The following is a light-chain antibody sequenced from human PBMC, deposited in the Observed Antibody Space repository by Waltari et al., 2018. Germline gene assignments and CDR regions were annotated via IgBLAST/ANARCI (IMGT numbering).Light chain of an antibody. Sequence: DVVMTQSPLSLPVTLGQPASIPCRSSQSLVHSDGNTYLTWFQQRPGQSPRRLIYKVSKRNSGVPDRFSGSGSGTDFTLKISRVEAEDVGVYYCMQGSHWPRTFGQGTKLEI. CDR2: KVS. CDR1: QSLVHSDGNTY. V-gene: IGKV2-30*02. CDR3: MQGSHWPRT. J-gene: IGKJ2*01.